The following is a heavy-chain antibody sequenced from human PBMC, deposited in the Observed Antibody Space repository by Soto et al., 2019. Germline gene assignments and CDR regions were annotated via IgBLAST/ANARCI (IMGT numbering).Heavy chain of an antibody. Sequence: SVKVSCKASGGTFSSYAISWVRQAPGQGLEWMGGIIPIFGTANYAQKFQGWVTMTRDTSISTAYMELSRLRSDDTAVYYCARGGRTSYGAGGLYYYYGMDVWGQGTTVTVS. CDR2: IIPIFGTA. CDR3: ARGGRTSYGAGGLYYYYGMDV. V-gene: IGHV1-69*05. D-gene: IGHD5-18*01. J-gene: IGHJ6*02. CDR1: GGTFSSYA.